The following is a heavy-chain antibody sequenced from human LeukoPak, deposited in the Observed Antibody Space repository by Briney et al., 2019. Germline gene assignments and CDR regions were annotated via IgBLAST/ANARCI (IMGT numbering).Heavy chain of an antibody. CDR3: ARIRQQLPNWFDP. D-gene: IGHD6-13*01. J-gene: IGHJ5*02. CDR2: ISTDGST. CDR1: GSSIGSGSYY. Sequence: PSQTLSLTCTVSGSSIGSGSYYWSWIRQPAGKGLEWIGRISTDGSTNYNPSLKNRVTMSVDTSKNQFSLKLSSVTAADTAVYYCARIRQQLPNWFDPWGQGTLVTVSS. V-gene: IGHV4-61*02.